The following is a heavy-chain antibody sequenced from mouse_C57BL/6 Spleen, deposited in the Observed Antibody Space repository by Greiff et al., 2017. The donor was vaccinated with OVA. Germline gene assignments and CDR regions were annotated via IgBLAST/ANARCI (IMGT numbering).Heavy chain of an antibody. D-gene: IGHD1-1*01. CDR1: GYAFSSSW. V-gene: IGHV1-82*01. J-gene: IGHJ4*01. CDR2: IYPGDGDT. Sequence: QVQLQQSGPELVKPGASVKISCKASGYAFSSSWMNWVKQRPGKGLEWIGRIYPGDGDTNYNGKFKGKATLTADKSSSTAYMQLSSLTSEGSAVYVCARDYYGSSPYAMDYWGQGTSVTVSS. CDR3: ARDYYGSSPYAMDY.